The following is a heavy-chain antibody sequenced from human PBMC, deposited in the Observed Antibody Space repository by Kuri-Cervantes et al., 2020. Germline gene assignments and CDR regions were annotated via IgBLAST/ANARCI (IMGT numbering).Heavy chain of an antibody. D-gene: IGHD2-15*01. CDR2: IKPSGGNT. CDR1: GYTFTSYD. Sequence: ASVKVSCKASGYTFTSYDINWVRQATGQGLEWMGIIKPSGGNTRDAQKFQGRVTMTRDTSTSTVYMELSSLRSEDTAVYYCVSAVVAVTSWFDPWGQGTLVTVSS. J-gene: IGHJ5*02. V-gene: IGHV1-46*01. CDR3: VSAVVAVTSWFDP.